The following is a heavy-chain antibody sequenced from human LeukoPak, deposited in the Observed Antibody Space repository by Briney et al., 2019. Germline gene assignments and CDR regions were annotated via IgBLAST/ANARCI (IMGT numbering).Heavy chain of an antibody. Sequence: GASVKVSCKASGGTFSSYAISWVRQAPGQGLEWMGWIIPILGIANYAQKFQGRVTITADKSTSTAYMELSSLRSEDTAVYYCARVGINYGSGSYGALDYWGQGTLVTVSS. V-gene: IGHV1-69*10. D-gene: IGHD3-10*01. CDR1: GGTFSSYA. J-gene: IGHJ4*02. CDR2: IIPILGIA. CDR3: ARVGINYGSGSYGALDY.